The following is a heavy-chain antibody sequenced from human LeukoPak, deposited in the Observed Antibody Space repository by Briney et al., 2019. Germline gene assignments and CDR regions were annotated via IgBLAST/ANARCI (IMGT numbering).Heavy chain of an antibody. J-gene: IGHJ4*02. CDR2: IYYSGST. CDR3: ARGPPYIVVVTAIGFFDS. V-gene: IGHV4-61*01. Sequence: SETLSLTCTVSGGSVSSGSYYWSWIRQPPGKGLEWIGYIYYSGSTNYNPSLKSRVTISVDTSKNQFSLKLSSVTAADTAVYYCARGPPYIVVVTAIGFFDSWGQGTLVTVSS. D-gene: IGHD2-21*02. CDR1: GGSVSSGSYY.